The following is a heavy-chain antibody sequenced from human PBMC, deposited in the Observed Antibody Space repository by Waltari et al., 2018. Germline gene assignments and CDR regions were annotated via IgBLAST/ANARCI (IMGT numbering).Heavy chain of an antibody. V-gene: IGHV4-39*01. CDR3: ARLRSTVQYFDY. CDR2: IYYSGST. Sequence: QLQLQESGPGLVKPSETLSLTCTVSGGSISSSSYSWGWIRQPPGKGLEWIGSIYYSGSTYYNPSLKSRVTISVDTSKNQFSLKLSSVTAADTAVYYCARLRSTVQYFDYWGQGTLVTVSS. D-gene: IGHD4-4*01. CDR1: GGSISSSSYS. J-gene: IGHJ4*02.